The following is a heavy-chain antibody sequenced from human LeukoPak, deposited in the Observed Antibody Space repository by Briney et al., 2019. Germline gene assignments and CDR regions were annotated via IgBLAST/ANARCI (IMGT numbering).Heavy chain of an antibody. D-gene: IGHD3-9*01. CDR1: GYTFTSYG. J-gene: IGHJ4*02. CDR3: ARGYDILTGYPLFDY. Sequence: ASVKVSCKASGYTFTSYGISWVRQAPGQGLEWMGWISACNGNTNYAQKLQGRVTTTTDTSTSTAYMELRSLRSDDTAVYYCARGYDILTGYPLFDYWGQGTLVTVSS. CDR2: ISACNGNT. V-gene: IGHV1-18*01.